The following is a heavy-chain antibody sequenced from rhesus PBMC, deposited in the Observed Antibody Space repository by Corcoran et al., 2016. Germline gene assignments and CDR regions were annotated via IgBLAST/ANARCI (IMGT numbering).Heavy chain of an antibody. CDR2: NDPEASKT. J-gene: IGHJ2*01. Sequence: EVQLVQPGAEGKKPGASVTISVKASGYTCTDYYLHWGRQDPGKGLEWVGRNDPEASKTLHAQNFQDRVTITADTSTDTAYMYLSSLTSEDTAVYYCATLTYDNGYFDLWGPGTPSTISS. V-gene: IGHV1-111*02. CDR3: ATLTYDNGYFDL. D-gene: IGHD3-40*01. CDR1: GYTCTDYY.